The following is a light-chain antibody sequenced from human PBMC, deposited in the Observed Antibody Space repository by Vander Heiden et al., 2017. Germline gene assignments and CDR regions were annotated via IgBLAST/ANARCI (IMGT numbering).Light chain of an antibody. V-gene: IGLV7-43*01. CDR3: LLYSTGVWV. CDR2: SST. J-gene: IGLJ3*02. Sequence: TVVTQEPSLTVSPGGTVTLTCASNTGTVTSDFFPSWFQQKPGQTPTPLIYSSTYKHSWTPARFSGSLLGGKAALTLSAVLPEDEADYFCLLYSTGVWVFGGGTKLTVL. CDR1: TGTVTSDFF.